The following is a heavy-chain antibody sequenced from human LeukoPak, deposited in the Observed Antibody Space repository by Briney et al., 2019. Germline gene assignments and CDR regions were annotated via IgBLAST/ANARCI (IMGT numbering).Heavy chain of an antibody. V-gene: IGHV3-64D*06. J-gene: IGHJ4*02. CDR3: ASPYSGYDYNFDH. CDR2: ISSNGGST. D-gene: IGHD5-12*01. Sequence: GGSLRLSCSASGITFSSYAMHWVRQAPGQGLEYVSSISSNGGSTYYADSVKGRFTISRDNSKNTLFLQMSSLRTEDTAVYYCASPYSGYDYNFDHWGQGTLVTVSS. CDR1: GITFSSYA.